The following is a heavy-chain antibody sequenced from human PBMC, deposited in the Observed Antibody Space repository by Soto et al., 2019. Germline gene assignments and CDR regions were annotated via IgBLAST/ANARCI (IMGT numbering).Heavy chain of an antibody. Sequence: SETLSLTCTVSGGSISSYYWSWIRQPPGKGLEWIGYIYYSGSTNYNPSLKSRVTISVDTSKNQFSLKLSSVTAADTAVYYCAREAPGYSGYDWIDAFDIWGQGTMVTVSS. J-gene: IGHJ3*02. CDR2: IYYSGST. D-gene: IGHD5-12*01. V-gene: IGHV4-59*01. CDR1: GGSISSYY. CDR3: AREAPGYSGYDWIDAFDI.